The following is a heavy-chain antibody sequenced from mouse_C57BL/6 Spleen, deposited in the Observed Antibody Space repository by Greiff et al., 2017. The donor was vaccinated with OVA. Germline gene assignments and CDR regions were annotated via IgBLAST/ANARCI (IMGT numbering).Heavy chain of an antibody. D-gene: IGHD2-4*01. V-gene: IGHV3-6*01. CDR2: ISYDGSN. Sequence: ESGPGLVKPSQSLSLTCSVTGYSITSGYYWNWIRQFPGNKLEWMGYISYDGSNNYNPSLKNRISITRDTSKNQFFLKLNSVTTEDTATYYCARVGDYDRPNYFDYWGQGTTLTVSS. J-gene: IGHJ2*01. CDR3: ARVGDYDRPNYFDY. CDR1: GYSITSGYY.